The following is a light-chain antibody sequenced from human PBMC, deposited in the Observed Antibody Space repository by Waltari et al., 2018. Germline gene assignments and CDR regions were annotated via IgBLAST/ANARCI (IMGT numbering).Light chain of an antibody. J-gene: IGLJ3*02. V-gene: IGLV1-47*01. CDR3: AAWDDILTAWV. CDR2: RYD. CDR1: ASNIGSYN. Sequence: QSGLTQSPSASGTPGQSVTISCSGGASNIGSYNVYWYQQLPGTAPKLLIYRYDRRPSVVPARLSCAKAVTSASLTISGLRSEDAADYYCAAWDDILTAWVFGGGTKLTVL.